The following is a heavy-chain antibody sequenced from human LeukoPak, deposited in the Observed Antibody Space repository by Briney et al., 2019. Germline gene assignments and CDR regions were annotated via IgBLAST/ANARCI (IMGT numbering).Heavy chain of an antibody. D-gene: IGHD5-12*01. Sequence: GGSLRLPCAASGFTLSSYSMNWVRQAPGKGLEWVSSISSSSSYIYYADSVKGRFTISRDNAKNSLYLQMNSLRAEDTAVYYCARVDSGYDFRWFDPWGQGTLVTVSS. CDR1: GFTLSSYS. J-gene: IGHJ5*02. CDR2: ISSSSSYI. V-gene: IGHV3-21*01. CDR3: ARVDSGYDFRWFDP.